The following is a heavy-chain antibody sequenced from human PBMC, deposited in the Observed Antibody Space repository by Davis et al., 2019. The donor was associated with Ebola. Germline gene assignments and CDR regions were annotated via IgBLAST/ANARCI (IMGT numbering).Heavy chain of an antibody. D-gene: IGHD2-21*02. J-gene: IGHJ4*02. CDR2: IRGSGGST. CDR1: GFTFSSYA. Sequence: GGSLRLSCPASGFTFSSYAMSWVRHAQGKGLERVSAIRGSGGSTYYADSVKGRFTISRDNSKNTLYLQMNSLRAEDTAVYYCARAYCGGDCSFDYWGQGTLVTVSS. V-gene: IGHV3-23*01. CDR3: ARAYCGGDCSFDY.